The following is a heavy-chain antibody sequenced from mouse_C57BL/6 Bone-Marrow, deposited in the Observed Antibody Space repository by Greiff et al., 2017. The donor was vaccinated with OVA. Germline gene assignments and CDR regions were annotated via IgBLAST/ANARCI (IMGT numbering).Heavy chain of an antibody. CDR3: TRYWAWFAY. J-gene: IGHJ3*01. V-gene: IGHV1-15*01. CDR2: IDPETGGT. CDR1: GYTFTDYE. Sequence: VQLQQSGAELVRPGASVTLSCKASGYTFTDYEMHWVKQTPVHGLEWIGAIDPETGGTAYHQKFKGKAILTADKSSSTAYMELRSLASEDSAVYYCTRYWAWFAYWGQGTLVTVSA. D-gene: IGHD4-1*01.